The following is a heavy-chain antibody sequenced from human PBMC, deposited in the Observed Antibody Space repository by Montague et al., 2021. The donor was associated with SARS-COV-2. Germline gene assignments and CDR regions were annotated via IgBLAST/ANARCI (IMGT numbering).Heavy chain of an antibody. CDR2: VDPEDGKT. CDR3: ATSADWGSTGRFDF. V-gene: IGHV1-24*01. CDR1: GYSLTELP. Sequence: SVTVSCKVSGYSLTELPMHWLRQAPGKGPEWMGGVDPEDGKTIYAQNFQGRLTIAEDTSADTAYMELSSLRSDDTAVYYCATSADWGSTGRFDFWGQGTLVTVSS. D-gene: IGHD7-27*01. J-gene: IGHJ4*02.